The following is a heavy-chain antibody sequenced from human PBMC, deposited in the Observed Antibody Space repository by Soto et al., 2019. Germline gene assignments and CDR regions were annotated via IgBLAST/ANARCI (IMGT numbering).Heavy chain of an antibody. D-gene: IGHD3-10*01. Sequence: SGPTLVNPTQTLTLTCTFSGFSFSTSGVGVGWIRQPPGKALEWLALIYWNDDKRYSPSLKSRLTITKDTSKNQVVLTMTNMDPVDTATYYCAHSFRRSHLVHFGYYGMDVWGQGTTVTVSS. CDR1: GFSFSTSGVG. V-gene: IGHV2-5*01. CDR2: IYWNDDK. J-gene: IGHJ6*02. CDR3: AHSFRRSHLVHFGYYGMDV.